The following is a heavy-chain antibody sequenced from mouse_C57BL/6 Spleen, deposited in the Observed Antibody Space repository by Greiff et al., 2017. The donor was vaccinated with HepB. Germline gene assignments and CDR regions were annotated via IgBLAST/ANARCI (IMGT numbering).Heavy chain of an antibody. CDR1: GYAFSSSW. Sequence: VQLQQPGPELVKPGASVKISCKASGYAFSSSWMNWVKQRPGKGLEWIGRIYPGDGDTNYNGKFKGKATLTVDKSSSTAYMQLSSLTSEDSAVYVCAGSHTEILYTLDDWGQGTSVTVSS. CDR2: IYPGDGDT. D-gene: IGHD3-1*01. CDR3: AGSHTEILYTLDD. J-gene: IGHJ4*01. V-gene: IGHV1-82*01.